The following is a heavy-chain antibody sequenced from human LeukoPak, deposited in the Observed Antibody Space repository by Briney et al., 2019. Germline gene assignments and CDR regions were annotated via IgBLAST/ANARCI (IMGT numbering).Heavy chain of an antibody. J-gene: IGHJ5*02. CDR1: GYTFTGYY. CDR2: INPNSGGT. V-gene: IGHV1-2*04. CDR3: ARGNYYGSGSYYGYWFDP. Sequence: ASVKVSCKASGYTFTGYYMHWVRQAPGQGLEWMGWINPNSGGTNYAQKFQGWVTMTRDTSISTAYIELSRLRSDDTAVYYCARGNYYGSGSYYGYWFDPWGQGTLVTVSS. D-gene: IGHD3-10*01.